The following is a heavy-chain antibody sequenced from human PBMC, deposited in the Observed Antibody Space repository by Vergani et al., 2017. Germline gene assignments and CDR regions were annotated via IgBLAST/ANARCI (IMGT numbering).Heavy chain of an antibody. D-gene: IGHD5-24*01. V-gene: IGHV3-23*01. CDR1: GFPFSSHV. Sequence: EVQLLQSEGAVVQPGGPLRLSCVASGFPFSSHVRSWVRPGHGQGLEWVSSIKNTGDSTHYADSVKGRFTISRDNFKNTLYLQMNSLGVKDTAVYYCGGGSNNYNWGQGTLVTVSS. CDR3: GGGSNNYN. J-gene: IGHJ4*02. CDR2: IKNTGDST.